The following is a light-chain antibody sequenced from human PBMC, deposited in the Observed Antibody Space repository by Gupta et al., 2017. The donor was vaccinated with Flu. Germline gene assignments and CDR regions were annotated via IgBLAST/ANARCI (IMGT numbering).Light chain of an antibody. CDR1: ALPTQY. J-gene: IGLJ3*02. Sequence: GQTARITGSGDALPTQYTYWYQQKPGQAPVLVIYKDSERPSGIPERFSGSSSGTTVTLTISGVQAEDEADYYCQSSDSSGTYWVFGGGTKLTVL. CDR3: QSSDSSGTYWV. V-gene: IGLV3-25*03. CDR2: KDS.